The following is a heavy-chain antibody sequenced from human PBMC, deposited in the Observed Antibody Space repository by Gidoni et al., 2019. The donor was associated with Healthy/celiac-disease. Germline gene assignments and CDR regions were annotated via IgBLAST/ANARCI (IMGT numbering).Heavy chain of an antibody. CDR2: IKSKTDGEKT. V-gene: IGHV3-15*01. CDR1: GFSFSNAW. CDR3: TTGLLLWFGELSN. D-gene: IGHD3-10*01. J-gene: IGHJ4*02. Sequence: EVQLVEPGGGLVKPGGSLRFSCDASGFSFSNAWMSWVRQAPGKGLELVGRIKSKTDGEKTDYAAPVKGRFTISRDDSKNTLYLQMNSLKTEDTAVYYCTTGLLLWFGELSNWGQGTLVTVSS.